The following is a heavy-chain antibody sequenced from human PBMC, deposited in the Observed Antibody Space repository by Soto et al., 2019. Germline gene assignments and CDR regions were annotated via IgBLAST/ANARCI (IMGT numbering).Heavy chain of an antibody. J-gene: IGHJ5*02. V-gene: IGHV3-23*01. CDR3: AKDGKPLWFGPPSWFDP. CDR2: ISGSGGST. Sequence: GGSLRLSCAASGFTFSSYAMSWVRQAPGKGLEWVSAISGSGGSTYYADSVKGRFTISRDNSKNTLYLQMNSLRAEDTAVYYCAKDGKPLWFGPPSWFDPWGQGTLVTVSS. CDR1: GFTFSSYA. D-gene: IGHD3-10*01.